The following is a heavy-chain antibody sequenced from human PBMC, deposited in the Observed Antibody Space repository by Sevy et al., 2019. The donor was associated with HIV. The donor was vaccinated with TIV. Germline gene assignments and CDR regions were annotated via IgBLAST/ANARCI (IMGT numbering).Heavy chain of an antibody. J-gene: IGHJ4*02. CDR2: ITSSGSTK. CDR1: GFSFSSYE. Sequence: GGSLRLSCAASGFSFSSYEMNWVRQAPGKGLEWDSFITSSGSTKHYSDSVRGRFTMSRDNAKYSLSLQMNCLRAEDTAIYYCARDLPPSATTVAHFDYWGQGTLVTVSS. CDR3: ARDLPPSATTVAHFDY. V-gene: IGHV3-48*03. D-gene: IGHD4-17*01.